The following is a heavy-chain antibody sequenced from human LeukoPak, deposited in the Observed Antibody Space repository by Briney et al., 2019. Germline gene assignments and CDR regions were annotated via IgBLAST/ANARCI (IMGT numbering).Heavy chain of an antibody. CDR3: ARDQIGYCSSTSCSDAFDI. V-gene: IGHV4-4*07. CDR1: GGSISSYY. J-gene: IGHJ3*02. D-gene: IGHD2-2*03. CDR2: IYTSGST. Sequence: SETLSLTCTVSGGSISSYYWSWIRQPAGKGLEWIGRIYTSGSTNYNPSLKSRVTMSVDTSKNQFSLKLSSVTAADTAVYYCARDQIGYCSSTSCSDAFDIWGQGTMVTVSS.